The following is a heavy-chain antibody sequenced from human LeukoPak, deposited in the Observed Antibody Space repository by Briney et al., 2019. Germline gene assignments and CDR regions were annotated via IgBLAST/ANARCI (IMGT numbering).Heavy chain of an antibody. Sequence: ASVKVSCKASGYTFTSYYMHWVRQAPGQGLEWMGIINPSGGSTSYVQKFQGTVTMTRDTSTSTAYMELSSLRSEDTAVYYCARERPTIAARSSNWFDPWGQGTLVTVSS. CDR1: GYTFTSYY. CDR3: ARERPTIAARSSNWFDP. D-gene: IGHD6-6*01. J-gene: IGHJ5*02. CDR2: INPSGGST. V-gene: IGHV1-46*01.